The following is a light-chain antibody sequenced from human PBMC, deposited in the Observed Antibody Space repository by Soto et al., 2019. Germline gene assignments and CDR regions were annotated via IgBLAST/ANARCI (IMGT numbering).Light chain of an antibody. J-gene: IGLJ2*01. Sequence: QSVLTQPPSVSAAPGQKVTISCSGGSANIGSNYVSWYQQLPGTAPKLVIYDSDRRPSEIPDRFSGSKSGTSATLDITGLQTGDEADYYCGAWDGSLSVVLFGGGTQLTVL. CDR1: SANIGSNY. CDR2: DSD. V-gene: IGLV1-51*01. CDR3: GAWDGSLSVVL.